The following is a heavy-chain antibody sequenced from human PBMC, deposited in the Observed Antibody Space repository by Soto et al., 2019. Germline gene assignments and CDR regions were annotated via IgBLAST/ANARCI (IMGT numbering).Heavy chain of an antibody. J-gene: IGHJ6*02. CDR1: GGTFSSYA. CDR3: AQCSSTSCYVADYYGMDV. V-gene: IGHV1-69*13. D-gene: IGHD2-2*01. Sequence: VKVSCKASGGTFSSYAISWVRQAPGQGLEWMGGIIPIFGTANYAQKFQGRVTITADESTSTAYMELSSLRSEDTAVYYCAQCSSTSCYVADYYGMDVWGQGTTVTVSS. CDR2: IIPIFGTA.